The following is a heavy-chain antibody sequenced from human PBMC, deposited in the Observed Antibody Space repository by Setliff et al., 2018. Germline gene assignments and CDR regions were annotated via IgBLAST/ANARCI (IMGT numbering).Heavy chain of an antibody. D-gene: IGHD2-8*02. Sequence: PGGSLRLSCAASGFTFSTYAMSWVRQAPGKGLEWVSVITSSGRDTYYTDSVKGRFTISRDNSDNTLYLQMNSLRDADTAIYYCVKGTLPYCTGPTCYPLDHWGQGTLVTVSS. CDR2: ITSSGRDT. V-gene: IGHV3-23*01. CDR3: VKGTLPYCTGPTCYPLDH. J-gene: IGHJ4*02. CDR1: GFTFSTYA.